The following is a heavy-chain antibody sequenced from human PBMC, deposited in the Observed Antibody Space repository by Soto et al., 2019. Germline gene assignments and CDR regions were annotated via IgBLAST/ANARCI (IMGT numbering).Heavy chain of an antibody. CDR1: GGSISSSSYY. V-gene: IGHV4-39*01. J-gene: IGHJ6*02. Sequence: SETLSLTCTVSGGSISSSSYYWGWIRQPPGKGLEWIGSIYYSGSTYYNPSLKSRVTISVDTSKNQFSLKLSSVTAADTAVYYCASHLGILYGMDVWGQGTTVTVSS. CDR3: ASHLGILYGMDV. CDR2: IYYSGST.